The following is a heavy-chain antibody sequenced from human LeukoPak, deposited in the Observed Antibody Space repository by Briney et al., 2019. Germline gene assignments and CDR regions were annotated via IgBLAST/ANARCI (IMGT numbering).Heavy chain of an antibody. CDR1: GGSISTYH. J-gene: IGHJ4*02. Sequence: SETVSLTCTVSGGSISTYHWNWIRQPAGKGLEWIGRIQNSDANYNPSLKSRVIISVDTSKKQFSLKLNSVTAADTAVYYCAKGGNSEYSSSSYWGQGNLVTASS. CDR2: IQNSDA. CDR3: AKGGNSEYSSSSY. V-gene: IGHV4-4*07. D-gene: IGHD6-6*01.